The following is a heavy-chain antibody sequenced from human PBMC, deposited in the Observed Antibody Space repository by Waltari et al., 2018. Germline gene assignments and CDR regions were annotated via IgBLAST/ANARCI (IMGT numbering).Heavy chain of an antibody. V-gene: IGHV3-21*04. D-gene: IGHD6-13*01. CDR3: TRRAAAGTGYYYYGMDV. Sequence: EVQLVESGGGLVKPGGSLRLSCAASGFTFSSYSMNWVRQAPGKGLEWVSSISSSSSYIYYADSGKGRFTISRDNAKNTAYLQMNSLKTEDTAVYYCTRRAAAGTGYYYYGMDVWGQGTTVTVSS. CDR2: ISSSSSYI. CDR1: GFTFSSYS. J-gene: IGHJ6*02.